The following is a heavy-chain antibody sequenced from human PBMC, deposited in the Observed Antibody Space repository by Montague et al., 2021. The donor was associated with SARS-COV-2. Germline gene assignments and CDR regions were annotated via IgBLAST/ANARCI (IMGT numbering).Heavy chain of an antibody. V-gene: IGHV4-38-2*02. CDR3: ARCRVTRAGFDY. J-gene: IGHJ4*02. D-gene: IGHD2-21*02. Sequence: SETLSLTCSVYGDLIGTGCYWGWIRQSPGKGLEWSGSNYLHGNAYYNPSLNSRVTISLDTSNNQFSLRLTSVTTSDTAVYYCARCRVTRAGFDYWGQGIRVIVSS. CDR2: NYLHGNA. CDR1: GDLIGTGCY.